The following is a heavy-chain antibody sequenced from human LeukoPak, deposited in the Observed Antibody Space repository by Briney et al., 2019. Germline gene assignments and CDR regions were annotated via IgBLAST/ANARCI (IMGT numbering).Heavy chain of an antibody. CDR3: ARNMVRGYEDAFDI. D-gene: IGHD3-10*01. CDR1: GFTFSSYW. Sequence: PGGSLRLSCAASGFTFSSYWMHWVRQDPGKGLVWVSHINNDGSITNYADSVKGRFTISRDNAKNSLYLQMNSLRAEDTAVYYCARNMVRGYEDAFDIWGQGTMVTVSS. CDR2: INNDGSIT. J-gene: IGHJ3*02. V-gene: IGHV3-74*01.